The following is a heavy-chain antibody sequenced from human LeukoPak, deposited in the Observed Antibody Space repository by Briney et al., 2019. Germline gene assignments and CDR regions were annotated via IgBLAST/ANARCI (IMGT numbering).Heavy chain of an antibody. Sequence: PSETLSLTCTVSGGSISSYYWSWVRQPAGKGLEWIGRINSSGSTNYNPSLKSRVTMSVDTSKNQFSLRLDSVTAADTAVYYCARGFCISASCHRCAFDIWGQGTVVTVSS. D-gene: IGHD2-2*01. CDR1: GGSISSYY. V-gene: IGHV4-4*07. J-gene: IGHJ3*02. CDR3: ARGFCISASCHRCAFDI. CDR2: INSSGST.